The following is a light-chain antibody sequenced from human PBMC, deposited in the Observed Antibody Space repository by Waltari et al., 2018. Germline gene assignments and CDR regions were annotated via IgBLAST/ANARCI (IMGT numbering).Light chain of an antibody. V-gene: IGKV3-15*01. J-gene: IGKJ1*01. CDR1: PSVTTS. CDR3: QQYHQRPPWT. CDR2: GAA. Sequence: VLTQFPDTLSVSPGERATLPCSASPSVTTSLAWYPQKTGLPPRLLIHGAATRATRGPARFSGSGSGTEFTIIISSLQSEDFAVYYCQQYHQRPPWTFGQGTKVEIK.